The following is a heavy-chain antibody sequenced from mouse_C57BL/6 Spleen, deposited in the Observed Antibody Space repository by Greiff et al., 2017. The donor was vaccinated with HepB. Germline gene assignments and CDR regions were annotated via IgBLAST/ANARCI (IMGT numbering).Heavy chain of an antibody. CDR2: IDPSDSYT. V-gene: IGHV1-59*01. J-gene: IGHJ2*01. D-gene: IGHD1-1*01. CDR3: ARVYGSGYDFDY. Sequence: QVQLQQPGAELVRPGTSVKLSCKASGYTFTSYWMHWVKQRPGQGLEWIGVIDPSDSYTNYNQKFKGKATLTVDTSSSTAYMQLSSLTSEDSAVYYCARVYGSGYDFDYWGQGTTLTVSS. CDR1: GYTFTSYW.